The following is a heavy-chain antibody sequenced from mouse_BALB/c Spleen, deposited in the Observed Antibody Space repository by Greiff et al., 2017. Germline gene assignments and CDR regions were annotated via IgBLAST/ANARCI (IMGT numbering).Heavy chain of an antibody. D-gene: IGHD4-1*01. CDR2: IDPANGNT. J-gene: IGHJ4*01. Sequence: VQLKESGAELVKPGASVKLSCTASGFNIKDTYMHWVKQRPEQGLEWIGRIDPANGNTKYDPKFQGKATITADTSSNTAYLQLSSLTSEDTAVYYCARLNWDVAMDYWGQGTSVTVSS. V-gene: IGHV14-3*02. CDR3: ARLNWDVAMDY. CDR1: GFNIKDTY.